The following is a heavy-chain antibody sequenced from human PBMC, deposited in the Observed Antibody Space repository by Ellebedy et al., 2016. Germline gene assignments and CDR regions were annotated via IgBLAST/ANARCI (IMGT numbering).Heavy chain of an antibody. CDR3: AKDITMVRGATAGAFDI. CDR1: GFTFDDYA. CDR2: ISWNSGSI. J-gene: IGHJ3*02. V-gene: IGHV3-9*01. Sequence: SLKISXAASGFTFDDYAMHWVRQAPGKGLEWVSGISWNSGSIGYADSVKGRFTISRDNAKNSLYLQMNSLRAEDTALYYCAKDITMVRGATAGAFDIWGQGTMVTVSS. D-gene: IGHD3-10*01.